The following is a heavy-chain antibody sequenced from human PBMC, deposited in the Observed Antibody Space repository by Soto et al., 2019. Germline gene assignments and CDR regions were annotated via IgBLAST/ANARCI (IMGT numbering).Heavy chain of an antibody. Sequence: QVQLLESGPGLVKPSETLSLTCTVSGGSISSYYWSWIRQPPGKGLEWIGYVYYSGSTNYNPSLKSRVTISVDTSKNQFSLKVRSVTAADTAVYYCARRYGGNFDYWGQGTLVTVSS. J-gene: IGHJ4*02. CDR2: VYYSGST. CDR1: GGSISSYY. D-gene: IGHD1-26*01. V-gene: IGHV4-59*01. CDR3: ARRYGGNFDY.